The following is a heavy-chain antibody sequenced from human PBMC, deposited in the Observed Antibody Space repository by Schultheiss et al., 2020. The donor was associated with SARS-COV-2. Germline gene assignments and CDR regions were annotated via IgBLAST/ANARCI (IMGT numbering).Heavy chain of an antibody. J-gene: IGHJ3*02. D-gene: IGHD1-26*01. Sequence: GGSLRLSCAASGFTFSSYAMSWVRQAPGKGLEWVSAISGSGGSTYYADSVKGRFTISRDNAKNTLYLQMNSLRAEDTAVYYCATDLSFRSAFDIWGQGTMVTVSS. CDR1: GFTFSSYA. CDR3: ATDLSFRSAFDI. CDR2: ISGSGGST. V-gene: IGHV3-23*01.